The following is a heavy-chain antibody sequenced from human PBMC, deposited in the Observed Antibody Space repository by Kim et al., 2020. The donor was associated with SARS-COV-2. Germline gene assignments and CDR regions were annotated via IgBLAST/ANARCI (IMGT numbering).Heavy chain of an antibody. V-gene: IGHV3-30*04. CDR3: ARATKGNYYYGMDV. CDR1: GFTFSIYA. Sequence: GWSLRLSCAASGFTFSIYAIHWVRQAPGKGLEWVAIISYDGSNKYYADSVRGRFTISRDNSKNTLYLQMNSLRAEDTAVYYCARATKGNYYYGMDVWGQG. J-gene: IGHJ6*02. D-gene: IGHD2-8*01. CDR2: ISYDGSNK.